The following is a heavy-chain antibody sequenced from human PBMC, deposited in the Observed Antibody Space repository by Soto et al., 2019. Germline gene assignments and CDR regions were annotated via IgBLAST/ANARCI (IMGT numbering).Heavy chain of an antibody. CDR3: ARKDCSGGSCYFDY. D-gene: IGHD2-15*01. J-gene: IGHJ4*02. CDR1: GFTFSSYG. V-gene: IGHV3-33*01. Sequence: QVQLVESGGGVVQPGRSLRLSCAASGFTFSSYGMHWVRLAPGKGLEWGAVIWYDGSNKYYADSVKGRFTISRDNSKNTLYLQMNSLRAEDTAVYYCARKDCSGGSCYFDYWGQGTLVTVSS. CDR2: IWYDGSNK.